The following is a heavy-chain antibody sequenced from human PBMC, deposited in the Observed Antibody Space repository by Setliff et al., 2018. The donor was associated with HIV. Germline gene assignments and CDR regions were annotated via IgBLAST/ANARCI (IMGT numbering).Heavy chain of an antibody. V-gene: IGHV4-34*01. Sequence: SETLSLTCALYGGSLTNYYWTWIRKSPGKGLEWIGSIYHSGSTNYNPSLKSRVTISVDTSRNQFSLKLSSVTAADTAVYYCARGRGSLPVLYYYYYYKDVWGKGTTVTVSS. CDR3: ARGRGSLPVLYYYYYYKDV. CDR2: IYHSGST. J-gene: IGHJ6*03. D-gene: IGHD1-26*01. CDR1: GGSLTNYY.